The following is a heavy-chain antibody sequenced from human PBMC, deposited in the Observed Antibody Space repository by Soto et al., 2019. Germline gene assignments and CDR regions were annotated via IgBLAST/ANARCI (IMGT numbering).Heavy chain of an antibody. CDR3: ARDIQIAAAGTYYYYGMDV. CDR2: IYYSGST. V-gene: IGHV4-61*01. D-gene: IGHD6-13*01. CDR1: GGSITSDYYY. J-gene: IGHJ6*02. Sequence: PSETLSLTCTVSGGSITSDYYYWSWIRQPPGKGLEWIGYIYYSGSTNYNPSLKSRVTISVDTSKNQFSLKLSSVTAADTAVYYCARDIQIAAAGTYYYYGMDVWGQGTTVTVSS.